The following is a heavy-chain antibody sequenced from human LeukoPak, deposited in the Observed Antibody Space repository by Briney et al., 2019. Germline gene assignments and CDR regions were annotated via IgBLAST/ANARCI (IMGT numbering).Heavy chain of an antibody. Sequence: KSGGSLRLSCAASGFTFSFYSMNWVRQAPGKGLEWVSSMSVSSGLIYYADSVKGRFTVSRDNAKNSLYLQMNSLRAEDTAVYYCAGEFGGSASGAGYWGQGTLVTVSS. V-gene: IGHV3-21*01. J-gene: IGHJ4*02. CDR1: GFTFSFYS. D-gene: IGHD3-10*01. CDR2: MSVSSGLI. CDR3: AGEFGGSASGAGY.